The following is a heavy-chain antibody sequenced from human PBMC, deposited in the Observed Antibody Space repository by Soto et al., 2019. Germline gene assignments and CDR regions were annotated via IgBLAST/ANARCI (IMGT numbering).Heavy chain of an antibody. Sequence: QEQLVESGGGVGQPGRSLRLSCAASGFTFSDYAMHWVRQAPGKGLEWVAVIWHDGTNKYYADSVKGRFTISRDNSKNTLFLQMNSLRAEDTAVYYCARPALLVTTFDSWGQGTLVTVSS. CDR1: GFTFSDYA. V-gene: IGHV3-33*01. J-gene: IGHJ4*02. D-gene: IGHD4-17*01. CDR3: ARPALLVTTFDS. CDR2: IWHDGTNK.